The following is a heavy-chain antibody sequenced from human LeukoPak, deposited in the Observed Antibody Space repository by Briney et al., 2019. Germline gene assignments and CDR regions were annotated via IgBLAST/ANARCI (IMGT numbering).Heavy chain of an antibody. V-gene: IGHV3-23*03. J-gene: IGHJ4*02. CDR3: ARGEAHYYDSSGYPYYFDY. CDR1: GFTFSSYA. Sequence: GGSLRLSCAASGFTFSSYAMSWVRQAPGKGLEWVAVIYSGGSTYYADSVKGRFTISRDNAKNSLYLQMNSLRAEDTTIYYCARGEAHYYDSSGYPYYFDYWGQGTLVSVSS. CDR2: IYSGGST. D-gene: IGHD3-22*01.